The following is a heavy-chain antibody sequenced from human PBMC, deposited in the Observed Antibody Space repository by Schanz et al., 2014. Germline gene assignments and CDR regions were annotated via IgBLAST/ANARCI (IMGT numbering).Heavy chain of an antibody. CDR1: EYSFTSYS. CDR3: TIGIVRARASNDLDC. V-gene: IGHV1-3*04. CDR2: ITTGSGDT. J-gene: IGHJ4*03. Sequence: EKVSCKASEYSFTSYSMHCVRQAPGQRLEWMGWITTGSGDTKYSQNFQGRGTITRDTLASPEYMELSSQRYEDLAVHHSTIGIVRARASNDLDCWGNGSLMNVS. D-gene: IGHD1-1*01.